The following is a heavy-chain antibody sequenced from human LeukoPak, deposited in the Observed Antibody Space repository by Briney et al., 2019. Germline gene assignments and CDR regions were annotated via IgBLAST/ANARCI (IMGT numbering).Heavy chain of an antibody. D-gene: IGHD6-19*01. CDR2: IYYSGST. J-gene: IGHJ4*02. CDR1: GGSISSYY. CDR3: ARDDGSGTFDY. V-gene: IGHV4-59*01. Sequence: PSETLSLTCTVFGGSISSYYWSWIRQPPGKGLEWIGYIYYSGSTNYNPSLKSRVTISVDTSKNQFSLKLSSVTAADTAVYYCARDDGSGTFDYWGQGTLVTVSS.